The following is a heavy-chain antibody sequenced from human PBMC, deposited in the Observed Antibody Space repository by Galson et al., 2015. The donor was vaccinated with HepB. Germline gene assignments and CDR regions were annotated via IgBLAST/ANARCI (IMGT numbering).Heavy chain of an antibody. D-gene: IGHD2-15*01. CDR3: ARGYYCSGGSCYAAFDI. Sequence: SLRLSCAASGFTFSSYSMNWVRQAPGKGLEWVSSISSSSSYIYYADSVKGRFTISRDNAKNSLYLQMNSLRAEDTAVYYCARGYYCSGGSCYAAFDIWGQGTMVTVSS. CDR1: GFTFSSYS. J-gene: IGHJ3*02. CDR2: ISSSSSYI. V-gene: IGHV3-21*01.